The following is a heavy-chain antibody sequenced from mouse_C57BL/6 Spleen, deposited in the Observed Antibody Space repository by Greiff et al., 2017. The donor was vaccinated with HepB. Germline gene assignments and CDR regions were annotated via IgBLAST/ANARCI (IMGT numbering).Heavy chain of an antibody. CDR2: ISYDGSN. Sequence: EVQLQQSGPGLVKPSQSLSLTCSVTGYSITSGYYWNWIRQFPGNKLEWMGYISYDGSNNYNPSLKNRISITRDTSKNQFFLKLNSVTTEDTATYYCARGFAYWGQGTLVTVSA. J-gene: IGHJ3*01. CDR3: ARGFAY. V-gene: IGHV3-6*01. CDR1: GYSITSGYY.